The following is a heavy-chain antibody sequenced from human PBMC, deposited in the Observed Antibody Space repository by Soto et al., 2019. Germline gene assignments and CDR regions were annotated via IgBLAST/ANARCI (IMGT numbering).Heavy chain of an antibody. D-gene: IGHD5-18*01. J-gene: IGHJ6*02. Sequence: QVQLQESGPGLVKPSQTLSLTCTVSGGSISSGDYYWSWIRQPPGKGLEWIGYIYYSGSTYYNPSLKSRVTSSVDTAKTQFSLKLSSVTAADTAVYYCARWIQLWSPIGRHYRYGDVWGQGTTVTVSS. CDR1: GGSISSGDYY. CDR2: IYYSGST. CDR3: ARWIQLWSPIGRHYRYGDV. V-gene: IGHV4-30-4*01.